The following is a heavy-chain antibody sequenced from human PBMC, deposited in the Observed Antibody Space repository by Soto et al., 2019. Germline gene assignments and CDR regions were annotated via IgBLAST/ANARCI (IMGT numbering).Heavy chain of an antibody. CDR3: ARGPDILTGYPYYGMDV. Sequence: SETLSLTCTVSGGSISSGDYHWSWIRQPPGKGLEWIGYIYYSGSTYYNPSLKSRVTISVDTSKNQFSLKLSSVTAADTAVYYCARGPDILTGYPYYGMDVWGQGTTVTVSS. D-gene: IGHD3-9*01. CDR2: IYYSGST. CDR1: GGSISSGDYH. V-gene: IGHV4-30-4*01. J-gene: IGHJ6*02.